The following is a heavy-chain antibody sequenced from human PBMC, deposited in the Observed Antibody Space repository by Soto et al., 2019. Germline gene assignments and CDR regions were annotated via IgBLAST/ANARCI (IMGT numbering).Heavy chain of an antibody. Sequence: KASETLSLTCTVSGDSINTDKWWSWVRQPPGKGLEWIGEIYHNGNTDYNPSLKSRVTMSVDTSKNQFSLKVTSVTAADTAIYYCARDVAMTGETDRFDYWGQGTLVTVSS. V-gene: IGHV4-4*02. D-gene: IGHD3-10*01. CDR2: IYHNGNT. J-gene: IGHJ4*02. CDR3: ARDVAMTGETDRFDY. CDR1: GDSINTDKW.